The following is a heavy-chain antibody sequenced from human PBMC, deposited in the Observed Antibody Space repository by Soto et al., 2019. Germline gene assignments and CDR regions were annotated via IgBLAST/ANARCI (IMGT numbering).Heavy chain of an antibody. CDR1: GFTFSDNL. Sequence: QVPLVQSGAELKKHGASVNISCTASGFTFSDNLINWVRQVPGQGLEWMGWLNPDTGNTRYSETFQGRVTLSRHPSASIAYLEMSGLENEDTALYFCARDIQSVGPRANDAFDVWGQGTMITVSS. D-gene: IGHD5-18*01. J-gene: IGHJ3*01. V-gene: IGHV1-3*01. CDR3: ARDIQSVGPRANDAFDV. CDR2: LNPDTGNT.